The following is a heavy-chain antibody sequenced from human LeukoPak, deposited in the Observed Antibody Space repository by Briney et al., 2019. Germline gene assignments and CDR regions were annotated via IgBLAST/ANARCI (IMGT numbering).Heavy chain of an antibody. CDR3: ARSQGPSGWYSY. CDR1: GFTVSSNH. V-gene: IGHV3-66*02. J-gene: IGHJ4*02. Sequence: SGGSLRLSCAASGFTVSSNHMSWVRQAPGKGLEWVSVIYSGGSTYYADSVKGRFTISRDYSKNTLYLQMNSLRAEDTAVYYCARSQGPSGWYSYWGQGTLVTVSS. CDR2: IYSGGST. D-gene: IGHD6-19*01.